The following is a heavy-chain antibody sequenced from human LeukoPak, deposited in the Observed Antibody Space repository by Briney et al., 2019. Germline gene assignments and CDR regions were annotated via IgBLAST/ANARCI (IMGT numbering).Heavy chain of an antibody. CDR1: GFTFDDYA. J-gene: IGHJ4*02. CDR2: ISWNSGSI. Sequence: PGGSLRLSCAASGFTFDDYAMHWVRQAPGKGLEWVSGISWNSGSIGYADSVKGRFTISRDNAKNSLYLQMNSLRAEDTALYYCAKAYDILTAEVSPIGYWGQGTLVTVSS. CDR3: AKAYDILTAEVSPIGY. D-gene: IGHD3-9*01. V-gene: IGHV3-9*01.